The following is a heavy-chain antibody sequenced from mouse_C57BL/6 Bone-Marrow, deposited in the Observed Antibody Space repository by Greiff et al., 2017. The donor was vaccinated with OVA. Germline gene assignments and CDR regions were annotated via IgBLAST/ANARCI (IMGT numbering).Heavy chain of an antibody. D-gene: IGHD1-1*01. J-gene: IGHJ2*01. V-gene: IGHV1-74*01. CDR1: GYTFTSYW. CDR3: DIYDSTYYFDY. CDR2: IHPSGGDT. Sequence: QVQLQQPGAELVKPGASVKVSCKASGYTFTSYWMHWVKQRPGQGLEWIGRIHPSGGDTNYNQKFKGKATLTVDKSSSTAYMQLSSLTSADSAVYYCDIYDSTYYFDYWGTGTTLTVSS.